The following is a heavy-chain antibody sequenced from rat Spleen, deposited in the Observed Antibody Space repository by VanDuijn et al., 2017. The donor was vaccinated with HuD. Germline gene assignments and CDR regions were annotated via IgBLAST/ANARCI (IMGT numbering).Heavy chain of an antibody. J-gene: IGHJ2*01. Sequence: EVQLVESGGGLVQPGRSLKVSCAASGFTFSDFGMAWVRQAPTKGLEWVATISSGGGDTYYPDSVKGRFTISRDDAKNTLSLQMDSLTSADTATYYCAKVLTGAFAYWGQGVMVTVSS. CDR2: ISSGGGDT. D-gene: IGHD5-1*01. CDR3: AKVLTGAFAY. CDR1: GFTFSDFG. V-gene: IGHV5S13*01.